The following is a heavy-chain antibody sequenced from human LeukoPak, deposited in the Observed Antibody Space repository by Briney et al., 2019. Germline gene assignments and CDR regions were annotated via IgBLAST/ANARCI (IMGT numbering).Heavy chain of an antibody. CDR1: GFTFSSYG. J-gene: IGHJ4*02. V-gene: IGHV3-30*18. CDR3: AKGGIAAAPVAP. CDR2: ISYDGSNK. D-gene: IGHD6-13*01. Sequence: GGSLRLSCAASGFTFSSYGMHWVRQAPGKGLEWVAVISYDGSNKYYADSVKGRFTISRDSSKNTLYLQMNSLRAEDTAVYYCAKGGIAAAPVAPWGQGTLVTVSS.